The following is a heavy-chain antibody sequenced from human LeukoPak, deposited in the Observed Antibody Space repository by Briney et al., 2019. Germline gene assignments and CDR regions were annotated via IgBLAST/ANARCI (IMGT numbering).Heavy chain of an antibody. CDR3: ASGITATTYAFDI. V-gene: IGHV4-61*05. CDR1: GGSISSSSYY. Sequence: PSETLSLTCTVSGGSISSSSYYWGWIRQPPGKGLEWIGYIYYSGTTNSNPSLKSRVTISVDTSKNQSSLKLRSATAADTAVYYCASGITATTYAFDIWGQGTMVTVS. J-gene: IGHJ3*02. D-gene: IGHD1-20*01. CDR2: IYYSGTT.